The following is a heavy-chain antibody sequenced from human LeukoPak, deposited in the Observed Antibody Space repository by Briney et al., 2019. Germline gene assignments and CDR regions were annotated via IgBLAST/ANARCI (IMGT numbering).Heavy chain of an antibody. CDR3: AGGTYLDPRDY. V-gene: IGHV4-59*03. D-gene: IGHD3/OR15-3a*01. CDR2: FSDIGYT. CDR1: GDSISSFH. J-gene: IGHJ4*02. Sequence: PTATLSLTCTVSGDSISSFHWSWIRQPPGRGLERIGYFSDIGYTNCNPYLKSRVTISVDTSKSQFSLKLNSVTAADTAVYYCAGGTYLDPRDYWGQGTLDTVS.